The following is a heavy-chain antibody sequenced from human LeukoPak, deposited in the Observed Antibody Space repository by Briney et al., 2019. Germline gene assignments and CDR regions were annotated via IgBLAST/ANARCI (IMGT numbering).Heavy chain of an antibody. J-gene: IGHJ6*02. Sequence: GGSLRLSCAASGFTFSSYSMNWVRQAPGKGLEWVSSISSSSSYIYYADSVKGRFTISRDNAKNSLYLQMNSLRAEDTAVYYCARERGTYSYDSSGHYYYYYGMDVWGQGTTVTVSS. CDR3: ARERGTYSYDSSGHYYYYYGMDV. D-gene: IGHD3-22*01. CDR2: ISSSSSYI. V-gene: IGHV3-21*01. CDR1: GFTFSSYS.